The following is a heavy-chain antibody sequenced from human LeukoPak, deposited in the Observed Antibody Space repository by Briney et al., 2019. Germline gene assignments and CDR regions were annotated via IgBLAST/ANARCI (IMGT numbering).Heavy chain of an antibody. CDR2: MNPNSGNT. V-gene: IGHV1-8*01. D-gene: IGHD3-16*01. J-gene: IGHJ5*02. CDR1: GYTFTRYD. Sequence: ASVKVSCKASGYTFTRYDINWVRQATGQGLEWMGWMNPNSGNTGYAQKFQGRVTMTRNTSISTAYMELSSLRSEDTAVYYCARGLRSGPFMITFGGVIYWFDPWGQGTLVTVSS. CDR3: ARGLRSGPFMITFGGVIYWFDP.